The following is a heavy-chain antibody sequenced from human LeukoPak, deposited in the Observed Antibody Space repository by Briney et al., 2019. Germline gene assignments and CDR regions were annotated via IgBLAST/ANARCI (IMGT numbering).Heavy chain of an antibody. CDR2: INPNSGGT. V-gene: IGHV1-2*06. CDR1: GGTFSSYA. J-gene: IGHJ6*02. D-gene: IGHD2/OR15-2a*01. Sequence: ASVKVSCKASGGTFSSYAISWVRQAPGQGLEWMGRINPNSGGTNYAQKFQGRVTMTRDTSISTAYMELSRLRSDDTAVYYCASLYPDYYGMDVWGQGTTVTVSS. CDR3: ASLYPDYYGMDV.